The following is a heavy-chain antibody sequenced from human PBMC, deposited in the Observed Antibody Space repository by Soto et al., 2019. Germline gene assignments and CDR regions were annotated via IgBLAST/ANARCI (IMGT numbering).Heavy chain of an antibody. Sequence: EVQLVEFGGGLVQPGGSLRLSCAASGFTLSGRSMHWVRQAPGKGLVWVSGIDNAGSDSTYADSVKGRFTSSRDNAKNMLNLQMNSLRVEDTAVYYCARGWFGPDVWGKGTTVTVSS. J-gene: IGHJ6*04. CDR1: GFTLSGRS. V-gene: IGHV3-74*01. CDR2: IDNAGSDS. D-gene: IGHD3-10*01. CDR3: ARGWFGPDV.